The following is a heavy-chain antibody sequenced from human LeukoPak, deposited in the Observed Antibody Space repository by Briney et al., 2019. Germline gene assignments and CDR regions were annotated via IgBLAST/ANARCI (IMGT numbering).Heavy chain of an antibody. CDR3: ARGSTVTTSYGMDV. CDR2: IYYSGST. V-gene: IGHV4-31*03. D-gene: IGHD4-17*01. J-gene: IGHJ6*02. Sequence: NPLQTLSLTCTVSGGSISSGGYYWSWIRQHPGKGLEWIGYIYYSGSTYYNPSLKSRVTISVDTSKNQFSLKLSSVTAADTAVYYCARGSTVTTSYGMDVWGQGTTVTVSS. CDR1: GGSISSGGYY.